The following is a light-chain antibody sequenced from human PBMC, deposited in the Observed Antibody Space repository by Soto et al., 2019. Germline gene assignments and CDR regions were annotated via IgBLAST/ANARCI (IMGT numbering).Light chain of an antibody. V-gene: IGLV2-14*01. J-gene: IGLJ2*01. CDR1: SSDVGGYNY. CDR3: SAQTISNTHVI. Sequence: QSALTQPASVSGSPGQSITISCTGTSSDVGGYNYVSWYQQYPGKAPKLMIYEVSNRPSGVSNRFSGSKSGNTASLSISGLQAEDEADYYCSAQTISNTHVIFGGETKVTGL. CDR2: EVS.